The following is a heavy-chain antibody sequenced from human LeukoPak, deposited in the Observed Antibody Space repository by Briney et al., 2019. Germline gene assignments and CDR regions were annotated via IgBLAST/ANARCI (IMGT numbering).Heavy chain of an antibody. Sequence: PGGSLRLSCAASGFTFSNYAMSWVRQAPGKGLEWVSLISLSGGSTYYADSVKGRFTISRDNSKNTLYLQMSSLRAEDTAVYYCARGNGSWSYSDAFDIWGQGTMVTVSS. D-gene: IGHD3-10*01. J-gene: IGHJ3*02. CDR3: ARGNGSWSYSDAFDI. CDR2: ISLSGGST. V-gene: IGHV3-23*01. CDR1: GFTFSNYA.